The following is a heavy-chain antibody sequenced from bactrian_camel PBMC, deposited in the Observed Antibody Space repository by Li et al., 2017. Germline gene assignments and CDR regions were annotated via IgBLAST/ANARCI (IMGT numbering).Heavy chain of an antibody. D-gene: IGHD3*01. Sequence: QLVESGGGLVQPGGSLRLSCAASGFTFSDYGMVWVRRAPGKGLEWVSTITSGVGSTSYASSVKGRFTISRDNAKNTLYLQMNSLKPEDTAIYYCAAAKGLPDLLRGGYLSARSYNYRGRGTQVTVS. J-gene: IGHJ4*01. CDR3: AAAKGLPDLLRGGYLSARSYNY. CDR2: ITSGVGST. V-gene: IGHV3S40*01. CDR1: GFTFSDYG.